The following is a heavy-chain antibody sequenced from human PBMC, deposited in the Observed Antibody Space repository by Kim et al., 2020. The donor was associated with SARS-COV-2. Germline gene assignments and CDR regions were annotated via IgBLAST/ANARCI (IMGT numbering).Heavy chain of an antibody. V-gene: IGHV3-21*01. CDR1: GFTFSSYN. CDR3: ARISRSYGSGSYSEGMDV. CDR2: ITSSGSYI. D-gene: IGHD3-10*01. J-gene: IGHJ6*02. Sequence: GGSLRLSCAASGFTFSSYNMNWVRQAPGKGLEWVSSITSSGSYIYYADSAKGRFTISRDNAKNSLYLQMNSLTAEDTAVYYCARISRSYGSGSYSEGMDVWGQGTTVTVYS.